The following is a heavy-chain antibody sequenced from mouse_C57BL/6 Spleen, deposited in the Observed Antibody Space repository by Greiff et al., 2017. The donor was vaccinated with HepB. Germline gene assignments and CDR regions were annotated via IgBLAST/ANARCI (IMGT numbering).Heavy chain of an antibody. CDR1: GFTFSSYA. CDR2: ISDGGSYT. D-gene: IGHD1-1*01. Sequence: EVQLVESGGGLVKPGGSLKLSCAASGFTFSSYAMSWVRQTPEKRLEWVATISDGGSYTHYPDNVKGRFTISRDNAKNNLYLQLSHLKSEDTAMYDCARANYGSSYVDWYFDVWGPGTTVTVTS. V-gene: IGHV5-4*01. J-gene: IGHJ1*01. CDR3: ARANYGSSYVDWYFDV.